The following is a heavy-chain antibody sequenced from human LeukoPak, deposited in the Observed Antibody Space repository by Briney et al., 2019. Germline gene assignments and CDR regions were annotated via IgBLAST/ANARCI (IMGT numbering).Heavy chain of an antibody. J-gene: IGHJ4*02. Sequence: PSETLSLTCAVSGYSISSGYSRGWIRQPPGKGLEWIGSTHHSGSTYYNPSLKSRVTISLDTSKNQFSLKLISVAAADTAVYYCARRGSYYLDYWGQGTLVTVSS. V-gene: IGHV4-38-2*01. CDR1: GYSISSGYS. CDR2: THHSGST. CDR3: ARRGSYYLDY. D-gene: IGHD1-26*01.